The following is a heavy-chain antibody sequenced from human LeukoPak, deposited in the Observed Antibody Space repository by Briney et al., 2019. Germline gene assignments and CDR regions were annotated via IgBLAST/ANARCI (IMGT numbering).Heavy chain of an antibody. CDR2: ISGSSGST. V-gene: IGHV3-23*01. CDR1: GFTFSSYA. D-gene: IGHD4-23*01. CDR3: TKHYGGNSGYFDY. J-gene: IGHJ4*02. Sequence: PGGSLRLSCVASGFTFSSYAMSGGREAPGEGREGGSGISGSSGSTYYADSVKGRFTISRNQSKNTLYLQMNSLRAEDAAIYYCTKHYGGNSGYFDYWGQGTRVPVSS.